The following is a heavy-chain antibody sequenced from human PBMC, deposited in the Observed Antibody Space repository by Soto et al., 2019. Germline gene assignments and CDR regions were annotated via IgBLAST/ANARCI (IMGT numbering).Heavy chain of an antibody. J-gene: IGHJ4*02. CDR1: GGSINTYNLF. V-gene: IGHV4-39*01. Sequence: QLQLQESGPGLVGPSETLSLTCTVSGGSINTYNLFWAWVRQPPGKGLEWIASIHYGGNAYYSPSLTPRATISRDTSKNRVSLELTSVTAADTAVYFCARVNVTLDLWGQGTLVTVSS. D-gene: IGHD2-21*02. CDR3: ARVNVTLDL. CDR2: IHYGGNA.